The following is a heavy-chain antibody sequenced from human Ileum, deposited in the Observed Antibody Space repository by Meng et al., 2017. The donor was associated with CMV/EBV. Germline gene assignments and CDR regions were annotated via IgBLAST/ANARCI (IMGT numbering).Heavy chain of an antibody. Sequence: ESLKISCAASGFTFSTYAMSLVRQAPGKGLEWVSTIKSTGSPTYYADSVKGRFTISRENSKNTLYLQMNSLRAEDTALYYCAKVGGGPSILRDYWGQGTLVTVSS. CDR2: IKSTGSPT. CDR3: AKVGGGPSILRDY. J-gene: IGHJ4*02. CDR1: GFTFSTYA. D-gene: IGHD3-3*02. V-gene: IGHV3-23*05.